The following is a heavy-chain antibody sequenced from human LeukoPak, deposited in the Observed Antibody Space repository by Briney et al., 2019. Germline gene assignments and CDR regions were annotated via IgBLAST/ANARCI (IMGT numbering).Heavy chain of an antibody. CDR3: AKDPGVTGFDY. CDR2: ISWNSGSI. CDR1: GFTFDDYA. J-gene: IGHJ4*02. D-gene: IGHD3-10*01. V-gene: IGHV3-9*01. Sequence: GGSLRLSCAASGFTFDDYAMHWVRQAPGKGLEWVSGISWNSGSIGCADSVKGRFTISRDNAKNSLYLQMNSLRAEDTALYYCAKDPGVTGFDYWGQGTLVTVSS.